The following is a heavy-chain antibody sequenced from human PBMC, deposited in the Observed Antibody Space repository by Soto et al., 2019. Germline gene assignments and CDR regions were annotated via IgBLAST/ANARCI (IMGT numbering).Heavy chain of an antibody. Sequence: QVQLQESGPGLVKPSETLSLTCTVSGASISSYYWSWIRQPPGKGLEWIGYIYYTGSTNYNPSLNSRVTISVDTSKNQFSLKLSSVTAADTAVYYCARETGYSAFDIWGQGTMVTVSS. CDR1: GASISSYY. CDR3: ARETGYSAFDI. D-gene: IGHD3-9*01. CDR2: IYYTGST. V-gene: IGHV4-59*01. J-gene: IGHJ3*02.